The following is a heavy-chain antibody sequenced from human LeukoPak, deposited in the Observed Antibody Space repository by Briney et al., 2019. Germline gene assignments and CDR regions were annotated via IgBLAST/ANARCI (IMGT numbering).Heavy chain of an antibody. J-gene: IGHJ5*02. CDR2: ISSSSGYI. CDR3: TRGPPFDP. V-gene: IGHV3-21*01. Sequence: PGGSLRLSCTASGFTFSTHSMNWVRQAPGKGLEWVSSISSSSGYIHYADSVKGRFTISRDNAKNSLYLQMTSLRAEDTAVYYCTRGPPFDPWGQGTLVTVSS. CDR1: GFTFSTHS.